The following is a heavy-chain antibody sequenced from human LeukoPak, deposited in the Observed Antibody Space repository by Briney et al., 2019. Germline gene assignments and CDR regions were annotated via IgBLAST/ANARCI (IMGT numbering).Heavy chain of an antibody. Sequence: SVKVSCKASGGTFSSYAISWVRQAPGQGLEWMGRIIPILGIANYAQKFQGRVTITADKSTNTAYMELSSLRSEDTAVYYCARMVTIFGVVTPGWFDPWGQGTLVTVSS. V-gene: IGHV1-69*04. CDR3: ARMVTIFGVVTPGWFDP. CDR1: GGTFSSYA. CDR2: IIPILGIA. J-gene: IGHJ5*02. D-gene: IGHD3-3*01.